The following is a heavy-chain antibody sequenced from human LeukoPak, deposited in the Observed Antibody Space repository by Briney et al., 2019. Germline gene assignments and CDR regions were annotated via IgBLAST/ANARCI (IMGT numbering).Heavy chain of an antibody. V-gene: IGHV3-23*01. CDR1: GFTFSNYA. D-gene: IGHD1-26*01. CDR2: ISGGGDST. CDR3: AKTRSGSYLLFDC. Sequence: GGSLRLFCAASGFTFSNYAMTWVRQAPGKGLVWVSGISGGGDSTSHADSVKGRFTISRDNSKNALYLQMNSLRVEVTAVYYCAKTRSGSYLLFDCWGQGTPVTVSS. J-gene: IGHJ4*02.